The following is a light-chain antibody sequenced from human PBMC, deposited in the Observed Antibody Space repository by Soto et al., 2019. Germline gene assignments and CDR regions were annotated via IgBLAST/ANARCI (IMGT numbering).Light chain of an antibody. CDR3: SSYTSSTHVV. J-gene: IGLJ2*01. CDR2: EVS. CDR1: SSDVGGYNY. V-gene: IGLV2-14*01. Sequence: QSALTQPASVSGSPGQSITISCTGTSSDVGGYNYVSWYQQHPGKAPKLMIYEVSNRPSGVSNHFSGSKSGNTASLTISGLQAEDEADYYCSSYTSSTHVVFGGGTKLTVL.